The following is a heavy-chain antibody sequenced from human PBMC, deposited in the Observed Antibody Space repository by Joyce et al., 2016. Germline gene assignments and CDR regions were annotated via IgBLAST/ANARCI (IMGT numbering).Heavy chain of an antibody. V-gene: IGHV3-74*03. CDR3: ARLRRWSGPSDC. CDR1: GFTFSSYW. Sequence: EVQLVESGGGLVQPGGSLRLSCAASGFTFSSYWMYWVRKATGKGLVWGSRISRDGRSTTYADSVKGRFTISRDNAKNTLYLQMNSLRAEDTAVYYCARLRRWSGPSDCWGQGTLVTVSS. CDR2: ISRDGRST. D-gene: IGHD4-23*01. J-gene: IGHJ4*02.